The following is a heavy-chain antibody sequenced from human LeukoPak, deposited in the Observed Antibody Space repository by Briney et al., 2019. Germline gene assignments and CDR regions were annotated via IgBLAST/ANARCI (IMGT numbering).Heavy chain of an antibody. CDR1: GVSISGNY. CDR2: IYYSGST. CDR3: ARLGDGDNLRYFYY. V-gene: IGHV4-59*08. Sequence: SETLSLTCTVSGVSISGNYWTWIRQPPGKGLEWIGYIYYSGSTNYNASLKSRVTISVDTSKNQFSLKLSSVTAADTAVYYCARLGDGDNLRYFYYWCQGALVTVSS. J-gene: IGHJ4*02. D-gene: IGHD5-24*01.